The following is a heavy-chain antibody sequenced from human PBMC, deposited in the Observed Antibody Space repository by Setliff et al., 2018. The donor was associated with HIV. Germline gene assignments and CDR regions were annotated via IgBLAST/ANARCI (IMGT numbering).Heavy chain of an antibody. D-gene: IGHD3-10*01. CDR1: GFTFSTYS. Sequence: GGSLRLSCAASGFTFSTYSMNWVRQAPRKGLEWVASIRSDGSNKYYADSVTGRFTISKDDSKNTLYLQMNSLRAEDTAVYYCAKDKGQKYADYWGQGTMVTVSS. CDR2: IRSDGSNK. J-gene: IGHJ4*02. V-gene: IGHV3-30*02. CDR3: AKDKGQKYADY.